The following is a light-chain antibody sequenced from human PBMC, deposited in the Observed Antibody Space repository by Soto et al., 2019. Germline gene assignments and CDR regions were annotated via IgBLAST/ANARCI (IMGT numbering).Light chain of an antibody. Sequence: EIVLTQSPGTLSLSPGERATLSCRASQSVSSSYFAGYQQKPGRAPRLLIYGASSRATGIPDRFSGSGSGTDFTLTISRLEPEDFAVYYCQQYGSSLLTFGGGTKVEIK. CDR2: GAS. J-gene: IGKJ4*01. V-gene: IGKV3-20*01. CDR3: QQYGSSLLT. CDR1: QSVSSSY.